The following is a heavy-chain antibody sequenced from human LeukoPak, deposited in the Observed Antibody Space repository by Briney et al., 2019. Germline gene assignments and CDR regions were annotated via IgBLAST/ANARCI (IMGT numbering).Heavy chain of an antibody. V-gene: IGHV4-59*12. CDR2: IHSSWGT. CDR3: ARDDGEGIDY. D-gene: IGHD3-10*01. J-gene: IGHJ4*02. Sequence: SETLSLTCTVSGGSISNYYWSWIRQPPGKGLEWIGYIHSSWGTNYNPSLKSRVTISPDTSRNQFSLKLGSVTAADTAVYYCARDDGEGIDYWGQGTLVTVSS. CDR1: GGSISNYY.